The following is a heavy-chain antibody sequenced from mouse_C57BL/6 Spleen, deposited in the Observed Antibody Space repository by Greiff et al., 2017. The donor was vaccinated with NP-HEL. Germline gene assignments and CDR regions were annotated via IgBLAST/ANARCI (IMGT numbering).Heavy chain of an antibody. V-gene: IGHV1-22*01. J-gene: IGHJ2*01. CDR2: INPNNGGT. CDR1: GYTFTDYN. Sequence: VQLQQSGPELVKPGASVKMSCKASGYTFTDYNMHWVKQSHGKSLEWIGYINPNNGGTSYNQKFKGKATLTVNKSSSTAYMELRSLTSEDSAVYYCAREGGITTVVEGFDYWGQGTTLTVSS. CDR3: AREGGITTVVEGFDY. D-gene: IGHD1-1*01.